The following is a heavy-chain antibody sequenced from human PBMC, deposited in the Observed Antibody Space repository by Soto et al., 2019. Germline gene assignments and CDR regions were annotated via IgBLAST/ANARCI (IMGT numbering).Heavy chain of an antibody. J-gene: IGHJ6*02. Sequence: ASVKVSCKASGYTFTSYGISWVRQAPGQGLEWMGWISAYNGNTNYAQKLQGRVTMTTDTSTSTAYMELRSLRTDDTDVYYYGRSIVVVPAAHGGHYYYGMDVWGQGTTVTVSS. CDR2: ISAYNGNT. CDR1: GYTFTSYG. CDR3: GRSIVVVPAAHGGHYYYGMDV. V-gene: IGHV1-18*01. D-gene: IGHD2-2*01.